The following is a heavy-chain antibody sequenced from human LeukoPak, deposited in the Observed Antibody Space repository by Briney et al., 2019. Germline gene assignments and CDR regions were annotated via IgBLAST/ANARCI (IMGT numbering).Heavy chain of an antibody. V-gene: IGHV4-59*01. J-gene: IGHJ6*03. CDR3: ARHYSSSSKNYYYYYYMDV. CDR2: IYYSGST. Sequence: SETLSLTCTVSGVSISSYYWSWLRQPPGKGLEWVGYIYYSGSTNYNPSLKSRVTISVDTSKNQFSPKLSSVTAADTAVYYCARHYSSSSKNYYYYYYMDVWGKGTTVTVSS. CDR1: GVSISSYY. D-gene: IGHD6-6*01.